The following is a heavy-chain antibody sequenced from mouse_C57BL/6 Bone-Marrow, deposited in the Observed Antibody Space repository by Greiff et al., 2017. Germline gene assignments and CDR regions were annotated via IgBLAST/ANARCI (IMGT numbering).Heavy chain of an antibody. CDR3: ARYGYDDGDY. D-gene: IGHD2-2*01. J-gene: IGHJ2*01. CDR1: GYTFTSYW. V-gene: IGHV1-69*01. CDR2: IDPSDSYT. Sequence: QVQLQQPGAELVMPGASVKLSCKASGYTFTSYWMHWVKQRPGQGLEWIGEIDPSDSYTHYNQKFKGKSTLTVDKSYSTAYMQLSSLTSEDSAVYYCARYGYDDGDYWGQDTTLAVSS.